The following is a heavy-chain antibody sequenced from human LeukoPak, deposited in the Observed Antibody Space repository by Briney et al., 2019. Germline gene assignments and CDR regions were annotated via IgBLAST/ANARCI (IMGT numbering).Heavy chain of an antibody. CDR3: ARGASNRFDY. J-gene: IGHJ4*02. Sequence: GRSLRLSCAASGFSFSSYAMHWVRQAPGKGLEWVAVIWYDGGNKYYADSVKGRFTISRDNAKNTLYLQMNSLRGEDTAVYYCARGASNRFDYWGQGTLVTVSS. CDR1: GFSFSSYA. CDR2: IWYDGGNK. D-gene: IGHD1-14*01. V-gene: IGHV3-33*01.